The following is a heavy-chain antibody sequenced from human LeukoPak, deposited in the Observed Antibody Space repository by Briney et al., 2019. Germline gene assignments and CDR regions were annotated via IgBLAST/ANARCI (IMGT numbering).Heavy chain of an antibody. CDR3: ARSPRSEYFYGSGSLLYGMDV. D-gene: IGHD3-10*01. Sequence: PSETLSLTCAVYGESFSGYYWNWIRQPPGKGLEWIGEINHSGSTNYNPSLKSRVTISVDTSKNQVSLKLSSLTAADTAVYYCARSPRSEYFYGSGSLLYGMDVWGQGTTVTVSS. CDR1: GESFSGYY. V-gene: IGHV4-34*01. J-gene: IGHJ6*02. CDR2: INHSGST.